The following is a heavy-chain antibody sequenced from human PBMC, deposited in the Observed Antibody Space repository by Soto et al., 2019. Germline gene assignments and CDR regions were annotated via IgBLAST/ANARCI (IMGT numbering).Heavy chain of an antibody. CDR3: ARDGVIVGIFNWFDP. D-gene: IGHD3-22*01. V-gene: IGHV3-30-3*01. CDR1: GFTFNNYA. Sequence: VQLVDSGGGVVQPGKSLRLSCAASGFTFNNYAMHWVRQAPGKGLEWVAVISYDGSNKYYADSVKGRFTISRDNSKNTLYLQMNSLRPEDTAVYYCARDGVIVGIFNWFDPWGQGTLVTVSS. CDR2: ISYDGSNK. J-gene: IGHJ5*02.